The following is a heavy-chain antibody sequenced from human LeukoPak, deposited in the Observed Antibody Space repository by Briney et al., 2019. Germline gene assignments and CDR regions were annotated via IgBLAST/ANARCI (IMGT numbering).Heavy chain of an antibody. V-gene: IGHV3-74*01. CDR3: ARGGVFHVFDI. CDR1: GFTLSSYW. Sequence: PPGGSLRLSCAASGFTLSSYWVQWVRQAPGKGLVWVSRINSDGSDSIYADSVKGRFTVSRDNAENTVYLQMHSLRAEYTALYYCARGGVFHVFDIWGQGTMVAVSS. CDR2: INSDGSDS. J-gene: IGHJ3*02. D-gene: IGHD3-16*01.